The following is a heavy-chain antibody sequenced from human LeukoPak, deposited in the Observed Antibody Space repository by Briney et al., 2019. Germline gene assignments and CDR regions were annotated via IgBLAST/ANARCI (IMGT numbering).Heavy chain of an antibody. CDR3: VRGLSCSGNTCYAAHFDS. CDR2: ISGYNGNT. CDR1: GDTFTTYG. J-gene: IGHJ4*02. D-gene: IGHD2-15*01. V-gene: IGHV1-18*01. Sequence: ASVKVSCKASGDTFTTYGITWVRQAPGQGLGWMGWISGYNGNTEYTQKFQGRVAMTRDTSTSTAYMELRSLRSDDTAVYYCVRGLSCSGNTCYAAHFDSWGQGTLVTVSS.